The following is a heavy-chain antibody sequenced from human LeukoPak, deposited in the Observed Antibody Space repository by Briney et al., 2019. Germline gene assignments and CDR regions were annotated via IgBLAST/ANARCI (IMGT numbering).Heavy chain of an antibody. J-gene: IGHJ3*02. CDR1: GFTFSNYA. V-gene: IGHV3-30-3*01. CDR3: ARDGFSGYSYGGGKNAFDI. CDR2: ISYDGSNK. Sequence: GGSLRLSCAASGFTFSNYAMHWVRQAPGKGLEWVAVISYDGSNKYYADSVKGRFTISRDNSKNTLYLQMNSLRAEDTAVYYCARDGFSGYSYGGGKNAFDIWGQGTMVTVSS. D-gene: IGHD5-18*01.